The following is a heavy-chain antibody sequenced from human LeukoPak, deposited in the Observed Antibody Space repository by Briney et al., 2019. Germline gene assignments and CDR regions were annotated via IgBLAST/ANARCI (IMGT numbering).Heavy chain of an antibody. CDR3: AREGSAVRKFYFDY. D-gene: IGHD5-24*01. J-gene: IGHJ4*02. CDR2: IYYSGTT. CDR1: GVSISSYY. V-gene: IGHV4-59*06. Sequence: PSETLSLTCTVSGVSISSYYWSWIRQPPGKGLEWIGYIYYSGTTYYNPSLKSRVTLSVDTSKNQFSLKLSSVSAADTAVYYCAREGSAVRKFYFDYWGQGTLVTVSS.